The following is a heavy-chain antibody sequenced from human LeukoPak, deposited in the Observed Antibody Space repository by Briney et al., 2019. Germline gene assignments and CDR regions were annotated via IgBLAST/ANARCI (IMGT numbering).Heavy chain of an antibody. CDR1: GGSITTRNF. CDR3: AREGLGETYFEY. J-gene: IGHJ4*02. Sequence: SETLSLTCAVSGGSITTRNFWSWVRQPPGKGLEWIAEMHHDGSANYNPSLKSRVSMSVDKSKNHFSLRLTSVTAADTAVYYCAREGLGETYFEYWGRGILVTVSS. D-gene: IGHD3-10*01. CDR2: MHHDGSA. V-gene: IGHV4-4*02.